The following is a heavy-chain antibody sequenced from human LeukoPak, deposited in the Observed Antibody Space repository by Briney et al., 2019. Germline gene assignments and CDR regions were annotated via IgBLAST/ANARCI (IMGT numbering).Heavy chain of an antibody. CDR1: GGSISSGGYY. V-gene: IGHV4-31*03. Sequence: SETLSLTCTVSGGSISSGGYYWSWIRQHPGKGLEWIGYIYYSGSTYYNPSLKSRVTISVDTSKNQFSLKLSSVTAADTAVYYCAREQHSSGWYVGFDHWGQGTLVTVSS. CDR2: IYYSGST. D-gene: IGHD6-19*01. CDR3: AREQHSSGWYVGFDH. J-gene: IGHJ4*02.